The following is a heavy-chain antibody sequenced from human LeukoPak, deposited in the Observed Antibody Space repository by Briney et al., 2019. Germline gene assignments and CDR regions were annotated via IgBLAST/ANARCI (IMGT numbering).Heavy chain of an antibody. CDR2: IYYSGST. D-gene: IGHD3-10*01. J-gene: IGHJ5*02. Sequence: SETLSLTCTVSGGSISSYYWSWIRQPPGKGLEWIGYIYYSGSTNYNPSLKSRVTISVDTSKNQFSLKLSSVTAADTAVYYCARHYGSGRDNWFDPWGQGTLVTVSS. CDR3: ARHYGSGRDNWFDP. CDR1: GGSISSYY. V-gene: IGHV4-59*08.